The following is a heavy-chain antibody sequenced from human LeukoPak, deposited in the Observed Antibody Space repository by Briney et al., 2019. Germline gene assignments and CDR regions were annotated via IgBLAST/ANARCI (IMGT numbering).Heavy chain of an antibody. J-gene: IGHJ4*02. CDR1: GYTFTSYD. V-gene: IGHV1-8*01. CDR3: ARGRWGGRYFDY. CDR2: MNPNSGNT. D-gene: IGHD3-16*01. Sequence: ASVKVSCKASGYTFTSYDINWVRQAPGQGLEWMGWMNPNSGNTGYAQKFQGRVTMTRNTSISTAYMELSSLRSEDTAVYYCARGRWGGRYFDYWGQGTLVTVSS.